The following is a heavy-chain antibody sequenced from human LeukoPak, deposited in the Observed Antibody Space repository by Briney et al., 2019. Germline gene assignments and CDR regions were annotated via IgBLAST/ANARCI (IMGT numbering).Heavy chain of an antibody. J-gene: IGHJ3*02. CDR3: ARGWGGYCSGGSCYEDLGAFDI. D-gene: IGHD2-15*01. Sequence: PGGSLRLSCAASGFTISTYVMHWVRQAPGKGLEWVAVISYGENKYYADSVKGRFTISRDNSKNTLYLQMNGLRTEDTAVYYCARGWGGYCSGGSCYEDLGAFDIWGQGTMVTVSS. CDR1: GFTISTYV. CDR2: ISYGENK. V-gene: IGHV3-30*03.